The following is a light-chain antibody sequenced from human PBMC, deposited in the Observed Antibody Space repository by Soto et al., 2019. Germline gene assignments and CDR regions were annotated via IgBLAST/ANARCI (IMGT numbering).Light chain of an antibody. CDR2: DAS. J-gene: IGKJ4*01. V-gene: IGKV3-11*01. CDR1: QSVSSY. Sequence: EIVLTQSPATLSLSPGERATLSCRASQSVSSYLAWSQQKPGQPPSLLIYDASNRATGIPARFSGSGSGTDFTLTISSLEPEDFAVYYCQQRSSWPLLTFGGGTKVEIK. CDR3: QQRSSWPLLT.